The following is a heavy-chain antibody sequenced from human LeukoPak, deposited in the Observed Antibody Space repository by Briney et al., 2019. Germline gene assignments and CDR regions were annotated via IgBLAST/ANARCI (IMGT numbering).Heavy chain of an antibody. CDR2: MYHSGST. V-gene: IGHV4-38-2*01. CDR3: ARNVGRQQQLDY. CDR1: GYSISSGYY. Sequence: PSETLSLTCAVSGYSISSGYYWGWIRQPPGKGLEWIGSMYHSGSTYYNPSLKSRVTISVDTSKNQFSLKLSSVTAADTAVYYCARNVGRQQQLDYWGQGTLVTVSS. J-gene: IGHJ4*02. D-gene: IGHD6-13*01.